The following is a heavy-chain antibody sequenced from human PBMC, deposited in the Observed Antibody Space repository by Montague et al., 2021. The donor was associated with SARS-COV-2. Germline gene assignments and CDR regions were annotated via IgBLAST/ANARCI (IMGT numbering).Heavy chain of an antibody. V-gene: IGHV3-11*05. J-gene: IGHJ6*02. CDR1: GFTFSDYY. D-gene: IGHD3-10*01. Sequence: SLRLSCAASGFTFSDYYMSWIRQAPGKGLEWVSYISSSSSYTNYADSVKGRFTISRDSAKNSLYPQMNSLRAEDTAVYYCARDKAGDVLLWFGELSTGYYYYGMDVWGQGTTVTVSS. CDR3: ARDKAGDVLLWFGELSTGYYYYGMDV. CDR2: ISSSSSYT.